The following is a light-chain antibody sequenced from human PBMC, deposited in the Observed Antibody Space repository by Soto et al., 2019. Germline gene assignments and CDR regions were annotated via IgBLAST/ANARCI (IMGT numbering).Light chain of an antibody. V-gene: IGLV3-21*04. J-gene: IGLJ1*01. CDR2: YDS. CDR1: NIGSKS. CDR3: QVWDSSSDHLYV. Sequence: SYELTQPPSVSVAPGKTARITCGGNNIGSKSVHWYQQKPGQAPVLVIYYDSDRPSGIRERFSGSNSGNTATLTISRVEAGDEADYYCQVWDSSSDHLYVFGTGTKLTVL.